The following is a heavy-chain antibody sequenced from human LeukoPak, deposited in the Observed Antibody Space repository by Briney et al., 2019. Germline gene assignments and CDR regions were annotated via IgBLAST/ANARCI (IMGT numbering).Heavy chain of an antibody. V-gene: IGHV3-23*01. CDR1: GFTFRNYW. CDR2: ISGSGDNT. Sequence: GGSLRLSCAASGFTFRNYWMGWVRQAPGKGLEWVSGISGSGDNTLYADSVKGRFTISRDNSKNTLYLEMNSLRAEDTAIYYCAKMKGHPLPKYYMDVWGQGTTVTVSS. D-gene: IGHD1-26*01. CDR3: AKMKGHPLPKYYMDV. J-gene: IGHJ6*01.